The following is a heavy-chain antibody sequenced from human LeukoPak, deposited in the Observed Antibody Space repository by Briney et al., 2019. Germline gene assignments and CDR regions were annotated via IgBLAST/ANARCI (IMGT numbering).Heavy chain of an antibody. CDR1: GYTFTAYY. Sequence: GASVKVSCKASGYTFTAYYMHWVRQAPGQGLEWMGCLNPNSGDTNYAQRFQGRVTMTRDTSTSTAYMELSRLRSDDTAVYYCAAQDYFDNWGQGTLVTVSS. CDR3: AAQDYFDN. J-gene: IGHJ4*02. CDR2: LNPNSGDT. V-gene: IGHV1-2*02.